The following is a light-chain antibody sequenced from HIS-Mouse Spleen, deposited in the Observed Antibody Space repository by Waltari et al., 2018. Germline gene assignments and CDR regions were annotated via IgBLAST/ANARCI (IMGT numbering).Light chain of an antibody. Sequence: QSALTQPPPASGTPGQSVTITCTGTSSDVGGYNYVYWKQKNPGKAPKPMIYEVSKRPSGVPDRFSGSKSGNTASLTISGLQAEDEADYYCSSYAGSKNLGVFGGGTKLTVL. J-gene: IGLJ2*01. CDR1: SSDVGGYNY. V-gene: IGLV2-8*01. CDR3: SSYAGSKNLGV. CDR2: EVS.